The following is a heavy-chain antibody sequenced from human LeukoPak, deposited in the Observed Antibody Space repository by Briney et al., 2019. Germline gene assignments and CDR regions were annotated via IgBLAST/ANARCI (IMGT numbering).Heavy chain of an antibody. CDR3: ARDPYSGSYGDSYYYYMDV. Sequence: GGSLRLSCAASGFTFSSYSMNWVRQAPGKGLEWVSSISSSSSYIYYADSVKGRFTISRDNAKNSLYLQMNSLRAEDTAVYYCARDPYSGSYGDSYYYYMDVWGKGTTVTISS. CDR2: ISSSSSYI. CDR1: GFTFSSYS. J-gene: IGHJ6*03. D-gene: IGHD1-26*01. V-gene: IGHV3-21*01.